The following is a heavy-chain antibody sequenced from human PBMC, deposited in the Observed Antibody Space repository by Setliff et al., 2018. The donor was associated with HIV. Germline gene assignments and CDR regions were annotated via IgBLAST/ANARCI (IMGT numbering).Heavy chain of an antibody. CDR2: IFYDGNT. D-gene: IGHD3-16*01. CDR1: GGSFRGYY. CDR3: ARVPFGVHRYYFDS. V-gene: IGHV4-30-4*01. Sequence: SETLSLTCVVYGGSFRGYYWSWIRQPPGKGLEWIGFIFYDGNTYYMPSLKSRSAISVDASKNQFSLKLTSVTAADTAVYFCARVPFGVHRYYFDSWGQGKLVTVSS. J-gene: IGHJ4*02.